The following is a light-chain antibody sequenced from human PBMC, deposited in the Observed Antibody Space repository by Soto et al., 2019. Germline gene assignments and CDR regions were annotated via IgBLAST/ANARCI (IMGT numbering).Light chain of an antibody. V-gene: IGKV3-20*01. J-gene: IGKJ5*01. Sequence: EIVFTQSPGTLSLSPGERATLSCRASQSVSSSYLAWYQQKPGQAPRLLISGASNRATGIPDRLSGSGSGTDFTLTISRLEPEDFAVYYCQQYDYLITFGQGTRLEIK. CDR1: QSVSSSY. CDR3: QQYDYLIT. CDR2: GAS.